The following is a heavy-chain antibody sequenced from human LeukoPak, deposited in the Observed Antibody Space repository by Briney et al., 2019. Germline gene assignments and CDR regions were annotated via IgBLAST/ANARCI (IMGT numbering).Heavy chain of an antibody. D-gene: IGHD7-27*01. Sequence: SVKVSCKTSGGTFSGYPINWVRQAPGQGLEWMGGIIPIFGTANYAQKFQGRVTITTDESTSTAYMELSSLRSEDTAVYDCARGGETAHYYYYYMDVWGKGTTVTVSS. CDR1: GGTFSGYP. V-gene: IGHV1-69*05. CDR3: ARGGETAHYYYYYMDV. CDR2: IIPIFGTA. J-gene: IGHJ6*03.